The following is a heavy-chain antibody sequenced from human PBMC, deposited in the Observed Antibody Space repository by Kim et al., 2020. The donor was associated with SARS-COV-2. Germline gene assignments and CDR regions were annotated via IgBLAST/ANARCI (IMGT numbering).Heavy chain of an antibody. CDR1: GFTFSSYW. V-gene: IGHV3-74*01. J-gene: IGHJ6*02. CDR2: INSDGSST. CDR3: ARTPECSSTSCPYYYYYGMDV. Sequence: GGSLRLSCAASGFTFSSYWMHWVRQAPGKGLVWVSRINSDGSSTSYADSVKGRFTISRDNAKNTLYLQMNSLRAEDTAVYYCARTPECSSTSCPYYYYYGMDVWGQGTTVTVSS. D-gene: IGHD2-2*01.